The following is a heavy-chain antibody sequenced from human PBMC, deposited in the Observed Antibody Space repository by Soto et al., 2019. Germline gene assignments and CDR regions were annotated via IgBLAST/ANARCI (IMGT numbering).Heavy chain of an antibody. CDR1: GGTFSSYA. Sequence: QVQLVQSGAEVKKPGSSVKDSCKASGGTFSSYAISWVRQAPGQGLEWMGGIIPIFGTANYAQKFQGRVTITADESTSTAYMEMSSLISEDTSVYYCAVTVTTHYGMDVWGQETTVTVSS. CDR2: IIPIFGTA. J-gene: IGHJ6*02. V-gene: IGHV1-69*01. CDR3: AVTVTTHYGMDV. D-gene: IGHD4-17*01.